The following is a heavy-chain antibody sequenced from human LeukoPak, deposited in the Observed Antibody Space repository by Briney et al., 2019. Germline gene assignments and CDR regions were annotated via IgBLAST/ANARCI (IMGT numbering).Heavy chain of an antibody. Sequence: PGGSLRLSCAASGFTFSNAWMSWVRQAPGKGLEWVGRIKSKTDGGTTDYAAPVKGRFTISRDDSKNTLYLQMNSLKTEDTAVYYCTTGLMVQGVIIEEDYWGQGTLVTVSS. CDR2: IKSKTDGGTT. J-gene: IGHJ4*02. V-gene: IGHV3-15*01. CDR3: TTGLMVQGVIIEEDY. CDR1: GFTFSNAW. D-gene: IGHD3-10*01.